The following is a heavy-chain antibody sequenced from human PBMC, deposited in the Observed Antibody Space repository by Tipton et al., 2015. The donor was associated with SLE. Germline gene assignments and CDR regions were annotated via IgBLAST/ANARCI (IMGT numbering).Heavy chain of an antibody. CDR3: VRGPKDV. J-gene: IGHJ6*02. V-gene: IGHV4-31*03. CDR2: IYHTGST. CDR1: GGSISRIGYY. Sequence: LSCTVSGGSISRIGYYWSWTRQHPGKGLEWIGYIYHTGSTYYNPSLESRLTMSADTSKNQISLKLSSVSAADTAVYYCVRGPKDVWGQGITVTVSS.